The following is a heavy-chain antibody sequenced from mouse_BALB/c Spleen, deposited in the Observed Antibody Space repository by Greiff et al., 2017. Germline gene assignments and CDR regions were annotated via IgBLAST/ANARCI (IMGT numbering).Heavy chain of an antibody. D-gene: IGHD3-2*01. Sequence: VQLQQSGAELAKPGASVKMSCKASGYTFTSYWMHWVKQRPGQGLEWIGYINPSTGYTEYNQKFKDKATLTAAKSSSTAYMQLRSLTSEASTVYYSASRQLGPSAGCAYWGQGTLVTVSA. J-gene: IGHJ3*01. V-gene: IGHV1-7*01. CDR1: GYTFTSYW. CDR3: ASRQLGPSAGCAY. CDR2: INPSTGYT.